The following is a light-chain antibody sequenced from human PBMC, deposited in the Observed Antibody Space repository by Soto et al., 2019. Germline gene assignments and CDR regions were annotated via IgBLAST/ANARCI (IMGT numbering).Light chain of an antibody. CDR2: YDD. J-gene: IGLJ2*01. CDR3: AAWDDSLNGVV. Sequence: QSVLTQPPSVSEAPRQRVTISCSGSSSNIGNNAVSWYQQLPGKAPKLLIYYDDLLPSGVSDRFSGYKSGTSASLAISGLQSEDEADYYCAAWDDSLNGVVFGGGTKLTVL. V-gene: IGLV1-36*01. CDR1: SSNIGNNA.